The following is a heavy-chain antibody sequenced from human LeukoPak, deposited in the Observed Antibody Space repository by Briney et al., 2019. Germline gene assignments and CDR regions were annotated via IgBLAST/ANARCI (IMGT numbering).Heavy chain of an antibody. V-gene: IGHV4-34*01. Sequence: SETLSLTCAVYGGSFSGYYWSWIRQPPVKGLEWIGEINHSGSTNYNPSLKSRVTISVDTSKNQFSLKLSSVTAADTAVYYCARSLLSHDYGDYPYYFDYWGQGTLVTVSS. CDR3: ARSLLSHDYGDYPYYFDY. J-gene: IGHJ4*02. CDR1: GGSFSGYY. D-gene: IGHD4-17*01. CDR2: INHSGST.